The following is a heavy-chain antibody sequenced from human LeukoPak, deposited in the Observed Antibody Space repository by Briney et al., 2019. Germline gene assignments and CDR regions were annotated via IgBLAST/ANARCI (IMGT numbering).Heavy chain of an antibody. Sequence: GGSLRLSCAASGFTFSSYEMNWVRQAPGKGLEWVSYISSSGSTIYYADSVKGRFTISRDNAKNSLYLQMNSLRAEDTAVYYCARDLHEYYFDYWGQGTLVTVSS. CDR2: ISSSGSTI. CDR1: GFTFSSYE. J-gene: IGHJ4*02. CDR3: ARDLHEYYFDY. V-gene: IGHV3-48*03.